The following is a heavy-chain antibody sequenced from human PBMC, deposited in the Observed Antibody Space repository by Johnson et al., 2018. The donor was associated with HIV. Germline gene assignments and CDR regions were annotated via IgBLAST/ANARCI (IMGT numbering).Heavy chain of an antibody. J-gene: IGHJ3*02. D-gene: IGHD1-26*01. CDR1: GFTVSINY. Sequence: EVQLVESGGGLIQPGGSLRLSCAASGFTVSINYMSWVRQAPGKGLEWVSVIYSGGYTYYADSVKGRFTISRDNAKNTLYLQMNSLRAEDTAVYYCARGWELLTPAFDIWGQGTMVTVSS. CDR3: ARGWELLTPAFDI. V-gene: IGHV3-66*03. CDR2: IYSGGYT.